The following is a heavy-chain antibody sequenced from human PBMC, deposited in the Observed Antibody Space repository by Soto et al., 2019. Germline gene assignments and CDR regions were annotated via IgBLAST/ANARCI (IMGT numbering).Heavy chain of an antibody. V-gene: IGHV3-30-3*01. Sequence: QVQLVESGGGVVPPGRSLSLSCAASGFTFNKFAMHWIRQAPGTGLEWVAKISYDGSNKKDADSVKGRFTISRDNSKNTLYLQLTSLTPEDTGVYYCARDYYDGSSGRLDVWGQGSPVTVSS. J-gene: IGHJ6*02. D-gene: IGHD3-10*01. CDR1: GFTFNKFA. CDR3: ARDYYDGSSGRLDV. CDR2: ISYDGSNK.